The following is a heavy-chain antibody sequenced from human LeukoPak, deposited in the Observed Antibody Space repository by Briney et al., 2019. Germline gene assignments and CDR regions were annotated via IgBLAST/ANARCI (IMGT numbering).Heavy chain of an antibody. CDR2: ISSSGSTI. CDR3: ARAPRDEWSLDYYYYGMDV. Sequence: GGSLLLSCAASGFTFSDYYMSWIRQAPGKGLEGVSYISSSGSTIYYADSVKGRFTISRDNAKNSLYLQMNSLRAEDTAVYYCARAPRDEWSLDYYYYGMDVWGQGTTVTVSS. V-gene: IGHV3-11*01. D-gene: IGHD3-3*01. CDR1: GFTFSDYY. J-gene: IGHJ6*02.